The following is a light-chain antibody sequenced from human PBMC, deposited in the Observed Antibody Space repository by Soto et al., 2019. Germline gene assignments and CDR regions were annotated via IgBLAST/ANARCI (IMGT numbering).Light chain of an antibody. V-gene: IGKV1-39*01. CDR2: AAS. Sequence: DIQMTQSPSSLSASVGDLVTITCRASQSISRYVNWYQQRPGKAPRLLIYAASSLQSGVPSRFSGSGSGTDCTLTISSLQPEDFATYYCQQSYSTPWTFGQGTKVEIK. J-gene: IGKJ1*01. CDR3: QQSYSTPWT. CDR1: QSISRY.